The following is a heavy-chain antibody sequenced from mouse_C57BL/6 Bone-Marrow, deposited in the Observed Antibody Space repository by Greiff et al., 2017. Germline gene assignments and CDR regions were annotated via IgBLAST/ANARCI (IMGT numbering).Heavy chain of an antibody. CDR1: GFTFSSYA. D-gene: IGHD2-5*01. J-gene: IGHJ3*01. CDR3: ARDRCIVTPWFGY. V-gene: IGHV5-4*01. Sequence: EVKVVESGGGLVKPGGSLKLSCAASGFTFSSYAMSWVRQTPEKRLEWVATISDGGSYTDSPDNVKGRFTLSRDNAKTHLYLQMSHLKSEDTALYYCARDRCIVTPWFGYWGQGTLVTVSA. CDR2: ISDGGSYT.